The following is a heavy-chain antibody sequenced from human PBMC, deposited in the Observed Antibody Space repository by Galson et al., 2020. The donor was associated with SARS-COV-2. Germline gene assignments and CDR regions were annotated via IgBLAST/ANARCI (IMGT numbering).Heavy chain of an antibody. Sequence: SETLSLTCAVYGGSLSGYYWSWIRKPPGKGLEWIGEINHSGSTNYNPSLKSRVTISVDTSKNQFSLKLSSVTAADTAVYYCARGWMGDVWCQGTTVTVSS. J-gene: IGHJ6*02. CDR1: GGSLSGYY. D-gene: IGHD1-1*01. V-gene: IGHV4-34*01. CDR3: ARGWMGDV. CDR2: INHSGST.